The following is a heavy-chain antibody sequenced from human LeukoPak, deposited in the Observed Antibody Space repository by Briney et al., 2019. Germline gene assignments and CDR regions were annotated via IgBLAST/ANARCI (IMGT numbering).Heavy chain of an antibody. D-gene: IGHD6-19*01. V-gene: IGHV3-74*01. Sequence: PGGSLRLSCAAPGFTFSKYWMLWVRQAPGKGLESVSRINTDGTVTTYADSVKGRFTVSRDNADNTMFLQMNSVRDEDTAVDYCATKQWLAPPPDSWGQGTPVTVSS. CDR3: ATKQWLAPPPDS. CDR2: INTDGTVT. J-gene: IGHJ4*02. CDR1: GFTFSKYW.